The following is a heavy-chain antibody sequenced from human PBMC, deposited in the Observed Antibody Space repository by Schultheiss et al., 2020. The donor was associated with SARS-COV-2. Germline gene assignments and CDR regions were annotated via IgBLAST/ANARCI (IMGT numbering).Heavy chain of an antibody. V-gene: IGHV3-23*01. CDR3: ARDPNYYDSSGYS. D-gene: IGHD3-22*01. J-gene: IGHJ3*01. CDR1: GFTFSSYA. CDR2: ISGSGGST. Sequence: GGSLRLSCAASGFTFSSYAMSWVRQAPGKGLEWVSAISGSGGSTYYADSVKGRFTISRDNSKNTLYLQMNSLRAEDTAVYYCARDPNYYDSSGYSWGQGTMVTVSS.